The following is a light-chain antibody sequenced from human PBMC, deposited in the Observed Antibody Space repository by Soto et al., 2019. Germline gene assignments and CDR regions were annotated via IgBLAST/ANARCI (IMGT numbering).Light chain of an antibody. CDR3: QQYGRSPGYT. CDR1: QSVSSSY. CDR2: GSS. V-gene: IGKV3-20*01. Sequence: EIVLTQSPGTLSLSPGERATLSCRASQSVSSSYLTWYQQKPGQAPRVLVYGSSRRATGIPEWFSGRGSGTDFNLTISRLEAEDCAVDYCQQYGRSPGYTFGQGTKLEIK. J-gene: IGKJ2*01.